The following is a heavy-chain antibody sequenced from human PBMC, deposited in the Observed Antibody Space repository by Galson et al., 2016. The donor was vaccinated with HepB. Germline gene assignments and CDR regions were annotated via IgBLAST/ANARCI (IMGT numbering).Heavy chain of an antibody. CDR1: GFTFSSYD. V-gene: IGHV3-13*01. CDR3: ATSVYGDYRFDDWYFDL. CDR2: IGTAGDI. Sequence: SLRLSCAASGFTFSSYDMHWVRQATGKGLEWVSGIGTAGDIYYPGSVKGRFTISREDAKNSLYLQMNSLRAGDTAVYYCATSVYGDYRFDDWYFDLWGRGTLVTVSS. J-gene: IGHJ2*01. D-gene: IGHD4-17*01.